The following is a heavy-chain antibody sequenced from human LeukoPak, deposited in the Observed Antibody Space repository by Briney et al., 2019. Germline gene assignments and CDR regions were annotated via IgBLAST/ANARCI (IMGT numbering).Heavy chain of an antibody. CDR3: ARDRSSGWYSGYYYYMDV. D-gene: IGHD6-19*01. V-gene: IGHV3-11*01. Sequence: GGSLRLSCAASGFTFSDYYMSWIRQAPGKGLEWVSYISSSGSTIYYADSVKGRFTISRDNAKNSLYLQMNSLRAEDTAVYYCARDRSSGWYSGYYYYMDVWGKGTTVTISS. J-gene: IGHJ6*03. CDR2: ISSSGSTI. CDR1: GFTFSDYY.